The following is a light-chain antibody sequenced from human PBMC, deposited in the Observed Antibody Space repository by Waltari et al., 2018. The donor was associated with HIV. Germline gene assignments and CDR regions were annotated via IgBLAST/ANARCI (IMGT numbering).Light chain of an antibody. J-gene: IGLJ2*01. Sequence: QSALTQPASVSGSPGQSVTISCTGPNSDLGAYNYVSWYQQPPGNAPKLIIFAVSTRPSGVSNRFSGSKSGNTASLTISGLQAEDEADYYCSSYTSTITVVFGGGTKVTVL. V-gene: IGLV2-14*01. CDR2: AVS. CDR3: SSYTSTITVV. CDR1: NSDLGAYNY.